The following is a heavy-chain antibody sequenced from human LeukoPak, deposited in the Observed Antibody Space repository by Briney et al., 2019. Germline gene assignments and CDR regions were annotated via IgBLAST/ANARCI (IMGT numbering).Heavy chain of an antibody. J-gene: IGHJ4*02. CDR2: IRSEANGYAT. Sequence: GGSLRLSCAASGFTFSGSDMHWVRQASGKGLEWVGRIRSEANGYATTYAASVKGRFTISRDDSKNTAYLQMNSLKTEDTAVYYCMSPMTTVPSRDYWGQGTLVTVSS. CDR3: MSPMTTVPSRDY. D-gene: IGHD4-17*01. V-gene: IGHV3-73*01. CDR1: GFTFSGSD.